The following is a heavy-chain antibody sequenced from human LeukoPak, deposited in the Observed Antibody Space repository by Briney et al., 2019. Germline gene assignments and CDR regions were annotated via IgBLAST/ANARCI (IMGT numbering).Heavy chain of an antibody. J-gene: IGHJ3*01. Sequence: SGRSLRLSCAASGFTFSSYVMHWVRQAPGKGLEWVAIISYDGSNEYYADSVKGRFTISRDNSKNTLYLQMNSLRAADTAVYYCARDFLHLGGWGQGTMVTVSS. CDR2: ISYDGSNE. CDR3: ARDFLHLGG. D-gene: IGHD3-16*01. CDR1: GFTFSSYV. V-gene: IGHV3-30*04.